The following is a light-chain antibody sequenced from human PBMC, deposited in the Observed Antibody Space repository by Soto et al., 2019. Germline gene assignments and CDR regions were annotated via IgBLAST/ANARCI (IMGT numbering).Light chain of an antibody. CDR2: GAS. J-gene: IGKJ4*01. CDR3: QHYGSSPLT. Sequence: EIVLTQSPGTLSVSPGERATLSCRASQSVSSNLAWYQQKPGQAPSLLIYGASSRVTGIPDRFSGSGSGTDFTLTISRLEPEDFAVYYCQHYGSSPLTFGGGTKVDIK. CDR1: QSVSSN. V-gene: IGKV3-20*01.